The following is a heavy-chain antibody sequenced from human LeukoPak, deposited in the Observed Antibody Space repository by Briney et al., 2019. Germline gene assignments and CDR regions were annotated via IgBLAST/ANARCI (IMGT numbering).Heavy chain of an antibody. CDR1: GFTFSSYA. V-gene: IGHV3-23*01. CDR2: ISGSGGST. D-gene: IGHD3-10*01. CDR3: ARGLQSGTQRGYFDY. J-gene: IGHJ4*02. Sequence: GGSLRLSCAASGFTFSSYAMSWVRQAPGKGLEWVSAISGSGGSTYYADSVKGRFTISRDNSNNTLYLQMNSLRPEDTAVYYCARGLQSGTQRGYFDYWGQGTLVTVSS.